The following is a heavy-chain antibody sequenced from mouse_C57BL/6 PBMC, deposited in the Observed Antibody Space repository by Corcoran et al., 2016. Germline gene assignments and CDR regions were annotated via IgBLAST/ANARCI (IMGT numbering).Heavy chain of an antibody. J-gene: IGHJ1*03. Sequence: QVKLKQSGAELVRPGASVKLSCKASGYTFTDYYINWVKQRPGQGLEWIARIYPGSGNTYYNEKFKGKATLTAEKSSSTAYMQLSSLTSEDSAVYFCARDYGSSPYWYFDVWGTGTTVTVSS. D-gene: IGHD1-1*01. V-gene: IGHV1-76*01. CDR3: ARDYGSSPYWYFDV. CDR2: IYPGSGNT. CDR1: GYTFTDYY.